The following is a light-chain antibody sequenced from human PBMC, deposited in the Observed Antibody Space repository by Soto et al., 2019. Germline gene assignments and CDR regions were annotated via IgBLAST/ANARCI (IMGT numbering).Light chain of an antibody. CDR3: HQYDSSPLT. CDR2: GAS. CDR1: QSVSSSY. Sequence: EIVWTQSPGTLSLSPGERATLSCRASQSVSSSYLAWYQQKPGQAPRLLIYGASSRATGIPDRFSGSGSGTDFTLTLSRLEPEDFAVYYCHQYDSSPLTFGGGTKVEIK. J-gene: IGKJ4*01. V-gene: IGKV3-20*01.